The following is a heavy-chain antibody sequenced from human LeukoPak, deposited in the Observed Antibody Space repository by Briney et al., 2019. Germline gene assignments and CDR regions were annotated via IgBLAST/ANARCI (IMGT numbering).Heavy chain of an antibody. V-gene: IGHV3-48*03. J-gene: IGHJ4*02. CDR2: ISNSGSSI. Sequence: GGSLRLSCAASGFTFSSYEMNWVRQAPGKGLEWVSYISNSGSSIYYADSVKGRFTISRDNAKNSLYLQMNSLRAEDTAVYYCARDGHYGGNSVAVDYWGQGNLVTVSS. D-gene: IGHD4-23*01. CDR1: GFTFSSYE. CDR3: ARDGHYGGNSVAVDY.